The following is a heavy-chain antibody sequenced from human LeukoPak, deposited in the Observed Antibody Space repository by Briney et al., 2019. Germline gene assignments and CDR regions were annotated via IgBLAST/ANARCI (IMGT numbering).Heavy chain of an antibody. V-gene: IGHV4-34*01. CDR1: GGSFSAYY. Sequence: SETLSLTCAVNGGSFSAYYWTWIRQPPGKGLEWIGEISHTGDTNYNPSLKGRVTISLDTSKNQFSLMLSSVTAADTAVYFCARLGATKSHHYYYNLDVRGQGTTVTVSS. D-gene: IGHD1-26*01. J-gene: IGHJ6*02. CDR3: ARLGATKSHHYYYNLDV. CDR2: ISHTGDT.